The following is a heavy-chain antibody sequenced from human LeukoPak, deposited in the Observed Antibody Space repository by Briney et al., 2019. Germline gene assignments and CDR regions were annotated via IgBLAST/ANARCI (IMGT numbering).Heavy chain of an antibody. V-gene: IGHV1-69*05. J-gene: IGHJ4*02. CDR3: ASQQLVRGGFDY. Sequence: SVKVSCKASTYTFNLYGITWVRQAPGQGLEWMGGIIPIFGTANYAQKFQGRVTITTDESTSTAYMELSSLRSEDTAVYYCASQQLVRGGFDYWGQGTLVTVSS. D-gene: IGHD6-13*01. CDR2: IIPIFGTA. CDR1: TYTFNLYG.